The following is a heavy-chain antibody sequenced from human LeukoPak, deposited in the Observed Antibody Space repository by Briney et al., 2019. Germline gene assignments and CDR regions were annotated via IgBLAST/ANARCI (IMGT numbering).Heavy chain of an antibody. V-gene: IGHV4-39*01. CDR1: GGSISSSSDY. CDR3: ARHRRDGTFNFDY. D-gene: IGHD1-1*01. J-gene: IGHJ4*02. CDR2: IYYSGRT. Sequence: PSETLSLTCTVSGGSISSSSDYWGWIRQPPGKGLEWIGSIYYSGRTYNNPSLKSRVTISVDTSKNQFSLKLSSVTAADTAVYYCARHRRDGTFNFDYWGQGTLVPVSS.